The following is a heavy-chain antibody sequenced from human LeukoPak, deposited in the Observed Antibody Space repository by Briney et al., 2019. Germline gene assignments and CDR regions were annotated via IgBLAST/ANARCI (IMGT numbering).Heavy chain of an antibody. CDR2: LSPDGSNE. J-gene: IGHJ2*01. CDR1: GFTFSSFA. Sequence: GGSLRLSCAASGFTFSSFAMHWVRQAPGKGLEWVAALSPDGSNEYCADSVKGRLTISRDNSKNTLYLQMNSLRAEDTAVYYCAKDSLGAARPRWYFDLWGRGTLVTVSS. D-gene: IGHD6-6*01. V-gene: IGHV3-30-3*01. CDR3: AKDSLGAARPRWYFDL.